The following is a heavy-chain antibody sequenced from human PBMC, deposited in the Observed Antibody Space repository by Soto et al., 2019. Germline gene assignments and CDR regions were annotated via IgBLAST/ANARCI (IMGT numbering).Heavy chain of an antibody. J-gene: IGHJ4*02. CDR3: AKDADYGSGSYDPPDY. CDR1: GFTFTNYG. D-gene: IGHD3-10*01. V-gene: IGHV3-30*18. CDR2: ISYDGNHA. Sequence: ESGGGAVQPGRSLRLSCAASGFTFTNYGMHWVRQAPGKGLEWVSIISYDGNHAYYADFVRGRFTISRDDSKNTLYLQLNSLRAEDTAVYYCAKDADYGSGSYDPPDYWGQGTLVAVSS.